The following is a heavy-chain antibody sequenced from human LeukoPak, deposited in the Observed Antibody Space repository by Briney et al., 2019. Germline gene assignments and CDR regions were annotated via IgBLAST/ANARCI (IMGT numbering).Heavy chain of an antibody. CDR1: GFSFNTYG. CDR3: AKDYYDSSGYPDY. D-gene: IGHD3-22*01. CDR2: IRYDAINK. J-gene: IGHJ4*02. V-gene: IGHV3-30*02. Sequence: PGGSLRLSCAVSGFSFNTYGMHWVRQAPGKGLEWVAFIRYDAINKYYADSVKGRFTISRDNSKNTVYLQMNSLRTEDTAVYYCAKDYYDSSGYPDYWGQGTLVTVSS.